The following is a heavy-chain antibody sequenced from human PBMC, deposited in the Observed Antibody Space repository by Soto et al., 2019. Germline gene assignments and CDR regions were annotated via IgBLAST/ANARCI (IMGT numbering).Heavy chain of an antibody. CDR1: GGSISSYY. CDR3: AGGDYDFWSGYSHNFDY. D-gene: IGHD3-3*01. CDR2: IYYSGST. V-gene: IGHV4-59*08. J-gene: IGHJ4*02. Sequence: QVQLQESGPGLVKPSETLSLTCTVSGGSISSYYWSWIRQPPGKGLEWIGYIYYSGSTNYNPSLKSRVTISVDTSKNQFSLKLSSVTAADTAVYYGAGGDYDFWSGYSHNFDYWGQGTLVTVSS.